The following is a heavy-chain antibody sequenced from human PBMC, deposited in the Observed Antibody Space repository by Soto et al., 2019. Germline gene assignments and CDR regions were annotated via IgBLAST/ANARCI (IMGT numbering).Heavy chain of an antibody. CDR3: ASRNFSIEVAPGPNYYYYGMDV. Sequence: SVKVSCKASGGTFSSYAISWVRQAPGQGLEWMGGIIPIFGTANYAQKFQGRVTITADKSTSTAYMELSSLRSEDTAVYYCASRNFSIEVAPGPNYYYYGMDVWGQGTTVTVSS. V-gene: IGHV1-69*06. J-gene: IGHJ6*02. D-gene: IGHD6-19*01. CDR2: IIPIFGTA. CDR1: GGTFSSYA.